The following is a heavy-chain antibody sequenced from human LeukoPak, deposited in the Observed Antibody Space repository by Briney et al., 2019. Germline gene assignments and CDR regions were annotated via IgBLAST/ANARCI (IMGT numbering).Heavy chain of an antibody. CDR3: ARTYSSSWYNTPHFDY. CDR2: IDTNTGNP. J-gene: IGHJ4*02. D-gene: IGHD6-13*01. Sequence: ASVKVSCKASGYTFTSYAMNWVRQAPGQGLEWMGWIDTNTGNPTYAQGFTGRFVFSLDTSVSTAYLQISSLKAEDTAVYYCARTYSSSWYNTPHFDYWGQGTLVTVSS. CDR1: GYTFTSYA. V-gene: IGHV7-4-1*02.